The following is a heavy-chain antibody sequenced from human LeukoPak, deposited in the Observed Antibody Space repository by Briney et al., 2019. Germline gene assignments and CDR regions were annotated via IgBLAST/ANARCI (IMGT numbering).Heavy chain of an antibody. CDR3: ARTPGATVTAFYYYYYMDV. CDR2: IYTSGST. V-gene: IGHV4-4*07. CDR1: GGSISSYY. J-gene: IGHJ6*03. D-gene: IGHD4-17*01. Sequence: SETLSLTCTVSGGSISSYYWSWIRQPAGKGLEWIGRIYTSGSTNYNPSLKSRVTMSVDTFKNQFSLKLSSVTAADTAVYYCARTPGATVTAFYYYYYMDVWGKGTTVTVSS.